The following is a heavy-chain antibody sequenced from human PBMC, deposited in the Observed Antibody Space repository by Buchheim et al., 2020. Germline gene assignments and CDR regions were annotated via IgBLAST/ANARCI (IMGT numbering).Heavy chain of an antibody. CDR3: ARDLTGVAVAGGLFDY. CDR1: GFRFSKYW. J-gene: IGHJ4*02. D-gene: IGHD6-19*01. CDR2: IKQDGSEK. V-gene: IGHV3-7*01. Sequence: VQLVESGGGLVQPGGSRRLSCAASGFRFSKYWMSWVRQAPGKGLEWVANIKQDGSEKYYLDSVKGRLTISRDNAKNSLYLQMSSLRAEETAVYYCARDLTGVAVAGGLFDYWGQGTL.